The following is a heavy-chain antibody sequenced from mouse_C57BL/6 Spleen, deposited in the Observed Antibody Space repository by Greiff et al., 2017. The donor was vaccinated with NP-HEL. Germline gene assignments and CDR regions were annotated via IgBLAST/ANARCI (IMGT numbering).Heavy chain of an antibody. D-gene: IGHD1-1*01. V-gene: IGHV3-6*01. CDR2: ISYDGSN. J-gene: IGHJ2*01. Sequence: EVKLEESGPGLVKPSPSLSLTCSVTGYSITSGYYWNWIRQFPGNKLEWMGYISYDGSNNYNPSLNNRISITRDTSKNQFFLKLNSVTTEDTATYYCTVYFDYWGQGTTLTVSA. CDR1: GYSITSGYY. CDR3: TVYFDY.